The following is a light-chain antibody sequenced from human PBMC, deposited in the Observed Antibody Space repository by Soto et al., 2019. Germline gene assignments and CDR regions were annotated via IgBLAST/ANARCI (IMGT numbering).Light chain of an antibody. CDR2: SSS. J-gene: IGKJ1*01. V-gene: IGKV1-39*01. Sequence: IQRNQSPSSVSASVGDRVTITCRASQSITSYLNWYQQKPGKAPKLLIYSSSSLQSGVPSRFSGSGSGTDFTLTISSPQPEDFATYYCQQSYSNPRTFGHGTGGYQ. CDR1: QSITSY. CDR3: QQSYSNPRT.